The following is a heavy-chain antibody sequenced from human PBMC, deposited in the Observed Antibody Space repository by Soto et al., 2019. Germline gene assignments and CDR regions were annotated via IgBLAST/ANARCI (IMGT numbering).Heavy chain of an antibody. CDR3: ARRYFDWLFSGMDV. CDR1: GGSISGYY. V-gene: IGHV4-59*12. Sequence: SETLSLTCTVSGGSISGYYWSWIRQPPGKGLEWIGDIYYSGSTNYNPSLKSRVTISVDTSKNQFSLKLSSVTAADTAVYYCARRYFDWLFSGMDVWGQGTTVTVSS. D-gene: IGHD3-9*01. CDR2: IYYSGST. J-gene: IGHJ6*02.